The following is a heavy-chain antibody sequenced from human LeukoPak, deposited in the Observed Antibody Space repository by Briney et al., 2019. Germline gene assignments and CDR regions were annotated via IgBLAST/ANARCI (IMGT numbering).Heavy chain of an antibody. CDR3: ASHPREGY. D-gene: IGHD1-26*01. J-gene: IGHJ4*02. CDR1: GYSISSGYY. Sequence: SETLSLTCTVSGYSISSGYYWGWLRQPPGKGLEWIGSIYHSGSTYYTPSLKSRVTISVDTSKNQFSLKLSSVTAADTAVYYCASHPREGYWGQGTLVTVSS. CDR2: IYHSGST. V-gene: IGHV4-38-2*02.